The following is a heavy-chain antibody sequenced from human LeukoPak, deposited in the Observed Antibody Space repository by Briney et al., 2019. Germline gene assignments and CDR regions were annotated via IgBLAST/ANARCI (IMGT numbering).Heavy chain of an antibody. CDR1: GFTFSSYA. Sequence: PGGSLRLSCAASGFTFSSYAMSWVRQAPGKGLEWVSAFSGSGGSTYYADYVKGRFTISRDNSKNTLYLQMNSLRAEDTAVYYCAKDQTRNYYGSGSYDYWGQGTLVTVSS. V-gene: IGHV3-23*01. CDR3: AKDQTRNYYGSGSYDY. CDR2: FSGSGGST. D-gene: IGHD3-10*01. J-gene: IGHJ4*02.